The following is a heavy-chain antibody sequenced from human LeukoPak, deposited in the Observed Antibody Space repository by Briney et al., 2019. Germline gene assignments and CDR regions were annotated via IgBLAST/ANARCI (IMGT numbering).Heavy chain of an antibody. J-gene: IGHJ6*02. CDR3: ARSAGEIYYYYGMDV. V-gene: IGHV3-7*04. CDR1: GFTLSSYW. D-gene: IGHD3-16*01. Sequence: PGGSLRLSCAASGFTLSSYWMTWVRQAPGKGLQWVANINRDRSEMYYVDSVKGRFTISRDNAKNSLYLQMNSLRAEDTAVYYCARSAGEIYYYYGMDVWGQGTTVTVSS. CDR2: INRDRSEM.